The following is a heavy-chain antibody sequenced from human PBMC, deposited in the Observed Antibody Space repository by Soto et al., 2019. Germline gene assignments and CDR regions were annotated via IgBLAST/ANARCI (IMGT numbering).Heavy chain of an antibody. Sequence: SETLSLTCAVSGGSISSGGYSWSWIRQQPGKGLEWIGYIYYSGSTYYNPSLKSRVTISVDTSKNQFSLKLSSVTAADTAVYYCASFSMENWFDPWGQGTLVTVSS. J-gene: IGHJ5*02. D-gene: IGHD1-1*01. CDR3: ASFSMENWFDP. CDR2: IYYSGST. V-gene: IGHV4-31*11. CDR1: GGSISSGGYS.